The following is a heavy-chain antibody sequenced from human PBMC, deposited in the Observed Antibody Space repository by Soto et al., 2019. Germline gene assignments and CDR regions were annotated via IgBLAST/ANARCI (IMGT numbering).Heavy chain of an antibody. V-gene: IGHV4-31*03. J-gene: IGHJ4*02. CDR2: INYRGTT. Sequence: QVQLQESGPGLVKPSQTLSLTCTVSGGSIINGQTYLNWIRQHPEKGLEWMGYINYRGTTNYHPAIKSRILISLDTTANQFSLRLTAVTAADTAVYYCARDAPGVAPYWGQGTQVTVS. CDR3: ARDAPGVAPY. D-gene: IGHD2-15*01. CDR1: GGSIINGQTY.